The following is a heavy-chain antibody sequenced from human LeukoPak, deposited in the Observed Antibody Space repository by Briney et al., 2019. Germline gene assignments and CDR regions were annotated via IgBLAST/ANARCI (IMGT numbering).Heavy chain of an antibody. D-gene: IGHD2-2*01. CDR3: ARAGRETGYCSSTSCYPYNWFDP. CDR1: GGSISSGGYY. V-gene: IGHV4-30-2*01. Sequence: SQTLSLTCAVSGGSISSGGYYWSWIRQPPGKGLEWIGYIYHSGSTYYNPSLKSRVTISVDRSKNQFSLKLSSVTAADTAVYYCARAGRETGYCSSTSCYPYNWFDPWGQGTLVTVSS. J-gene: IGHJ5*02. CDR2: IYHSGST.